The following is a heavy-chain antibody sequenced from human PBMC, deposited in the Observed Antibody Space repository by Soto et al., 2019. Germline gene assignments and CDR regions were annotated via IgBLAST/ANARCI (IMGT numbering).Heavy chain of an antibody. J-gene: IGHJ5*02. D-gene: IGHD2-8*02. CDR1: GFMFSGYG. Sequence: QVQLVESGGGVVQPGDSLRLSCAASGFMFSGYGMHWIRQAPGKGLEWVAVISHDGSEKYYGDSVKGRFTVSRDNSNNTLFLQIDSLRAEDTAVYYYAKLVGGVKAIGAPGDWLDPWGQGTLVTVSS. CDR2: ISHDGSEK. CDR3: AKLVGGVKAIGAPGDWLDP. V-gene: IGHV3-30*18.